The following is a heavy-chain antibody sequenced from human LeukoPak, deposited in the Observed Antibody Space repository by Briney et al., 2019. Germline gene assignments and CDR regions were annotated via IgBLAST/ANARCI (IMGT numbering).Heavy chain of an antibody. CDR3: AKDGVLGYCSGGSCYSDY. CDR2: ISYDGSNK. V-gene: IGHV3-30*18. CDR1: GFTFSSYG. D-gene: IGHD2-15*01. J-gene: IGHJ4*02. Sequence: GGSLRLSCAASGFTFSSYGMHWVRQAPGKGLEWMAVISYDGSNKYYADSVKGRLTISRDNSKNTLYLQMNSLRAEDTAVYYCAKDGVLGYCSGGSCYSDYWGQGTLVTVSS.